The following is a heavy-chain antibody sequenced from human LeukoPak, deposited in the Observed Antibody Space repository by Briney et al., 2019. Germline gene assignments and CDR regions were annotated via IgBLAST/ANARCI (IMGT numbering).Heavy chain of an antibody. D-gene: IGHD6-19*01. CDR3: ARHHGGGWYGSVYFDY. CDR1: GGSISSSSYY. Sequence: SETLSLTCTVSGGSISSSSYYWGWIRQPPGKGLEWIGSIYYSGSTYYNPSLKSRVTISVDTSKNQFSLKLSSVTAADTAVYYCARHHGGGWYGSVYFDYWGLGTLVTVSS. V-gene: IGHV4-39*01. CDR2: IYYSGST. J-gene: IGHJ4*02.